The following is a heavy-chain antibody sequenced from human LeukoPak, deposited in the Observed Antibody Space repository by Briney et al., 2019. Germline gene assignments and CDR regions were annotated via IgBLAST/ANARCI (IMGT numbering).Heavy chain of an antibody. V-gene: IGHV3-49*04. CDR3: TRRGVATTGTHY. Sequence: PGGSLRLSCAASGFTFGDYTMSWVRQAPGKGLEWVGFIRRKAYGGTIEYAASVKGRFTISRDDSKSIAYLQMNSLKTEDTAVYYCTRRGVATTGTHYWGQGTLVTVSS. CDR1: GFTFGDYT. CDR2: IRRKAYGGTI. D-gene: IGHD6-13*01. J-gene: IGHJ4*02.